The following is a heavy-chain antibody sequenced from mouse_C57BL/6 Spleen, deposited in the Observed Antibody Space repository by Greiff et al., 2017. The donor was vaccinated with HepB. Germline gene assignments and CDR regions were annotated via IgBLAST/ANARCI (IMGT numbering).Heavy chain of an antibody. D-gene: IGHD2-4*01. CDR3: TRGYDYDDYAMDY. CDR2: IYPGNSDT. J-gene: IGHJ4*01. Sequence: VQLQQSGTVLARPGASVKMSCKTSGYTFTSYWMHWVKQRPGQGLEWIGAIYPGNSDTSYNQKFKGKAKLTAVTSASTAYMELSSLTNEDSAVYYCTRGYDYDDYAMDYWGQGTSVTSPQ. V-gene: IGHV1-5*01. CDR1: GYTFTSYW.